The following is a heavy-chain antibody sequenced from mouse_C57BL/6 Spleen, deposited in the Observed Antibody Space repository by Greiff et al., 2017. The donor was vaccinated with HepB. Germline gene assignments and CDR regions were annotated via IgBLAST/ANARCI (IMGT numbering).Heavy chain of an antibody. D-gene: IGHD2-2*01. V-gene: IGHV1-55*01. CDR2: IYPGSGST. CDR1: GYTFTSYW. J-gene: IGHJ4*01. CDR3: ARERLDYYAMDY. Sequence: QVQLKQPGAELVKPGASVKMSCKASGYTFTSYWITWVKQRPGQGLEWIGDIYPGSGSTNYNEKFKSKATLTVDTSSSTAYMQLSSLTSEDSAVYYCARERLDYYAMDYWGQGTSVTVSS.